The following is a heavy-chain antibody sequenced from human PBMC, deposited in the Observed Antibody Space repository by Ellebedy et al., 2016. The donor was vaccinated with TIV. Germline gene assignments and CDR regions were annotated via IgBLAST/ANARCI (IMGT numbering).Heavy chain of an antibody. CDR3: ARRLGRHKGKFDN. CDR1: GYSFTNYW. CDR2: SNPMDSDT. D-gene: IGHD3-10*01. Sequence: GGSLRLXXKGSGYSFTNYWIAWVRQMPGKGLEWMGISNPMDSDTRYSPALQGQVTISVDKSINITYLQWSRLQASDTAIYYCARRLGRHKGKFDNWGQGTLVTVSS. V-gene: IGHV5-51*01. J-gene: IGHJ4*02.